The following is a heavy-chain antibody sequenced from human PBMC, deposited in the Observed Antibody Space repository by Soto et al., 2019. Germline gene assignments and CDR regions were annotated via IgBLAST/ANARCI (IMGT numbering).Heavy chain of an antibody. CDR1: GFTFSSYG. Sequence: QVQLVESGGGVVQPGRSLRLSCAASGFTFSSYGMHWVRQAPGKGLEWVAVISYDGSNKYYADSVKGRFTISRDNSKNTLYLQMNSLRAEDTAVYYCAKYTGYQLLWGYYYYGMDVWGQGTTVTVSS. D-gene: IGHD2-2*01. CDR3: AKYTGYQLLWGYYYYGMDV. CDR2: ISYDGSNK. V-gene: IGHV3-30*18. J-gene: IGHJ6*02.